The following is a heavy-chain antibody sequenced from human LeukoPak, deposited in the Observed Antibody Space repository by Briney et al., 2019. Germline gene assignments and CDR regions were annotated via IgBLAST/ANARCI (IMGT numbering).Heavy chain of an antibody. CDR3: ARGDYDILTGYHWYYFDY. CDR2: INPNSGGT. CDR1: GYTFTGDY. V-gene: IGHV1-2*02. Sequence: GASVKVSCKASGYTFTGDYMHWVRQAPGQGLEWRGWINPNSGGTNYAQKFQGRVTMTRDTSISTAYMELSRLRSDDTAVYYCARGDYDILTGYHWYYFDYWGQGTLVTVSS. D-gene: IGHD3-9*01. J-gene: IGHJ4*02.